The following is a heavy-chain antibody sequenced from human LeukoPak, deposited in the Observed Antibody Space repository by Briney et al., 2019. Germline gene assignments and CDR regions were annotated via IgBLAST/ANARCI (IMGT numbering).Heavy chain of an antibody. CDR1: GFTFSSYG. CDR3: AKEPDSSGSNWFDP. J-gene: IGHJ5*02. Sequence: GRSLRLSCAASGFTFSSYGMHWVRQAPGKGLEWVAVISYDGSNKYYADSVKGRFTISRDNSKNTLYLQMNSLRAEDTAVYYCAKEPDSSGSNWFDPWGQGTLVTVSS. CDR2: ISYDGSNK. D-gene: IGHD6-19*01. V-gene: IGHV3-30*18.